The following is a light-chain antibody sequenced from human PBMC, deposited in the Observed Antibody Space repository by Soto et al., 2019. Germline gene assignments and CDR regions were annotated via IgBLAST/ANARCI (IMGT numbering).Light chain of an antibody. V-gene: IGKV3-11*01. Sequence: EIVLTQSPATLSLSPGERATLSCMASQSVSSYLAWYQQKPGQAPRLLIYDASNRATGIPARFSGSGSGTDFTLTISSLEPEDFAVYYCQQYYTWPITFGGGTKVDIK. CDR2: DAS. J-gene: IGKJ4*01. CDR1: QSVSSY. CDR3: QQYYTWPIT.